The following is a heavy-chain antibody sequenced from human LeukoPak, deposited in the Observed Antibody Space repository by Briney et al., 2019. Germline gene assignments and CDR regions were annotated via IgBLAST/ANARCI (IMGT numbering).Heavy chain of an antibody. D-gene: IGHD4-23*01. Sequence: PSETLSLTCTVSGGSISSGGYYWTWIRQPAGKGLEWIGNIYHSGSTYNNPSLKSRVTMAVDTSKNQFSLKLTSVTAADTAVYYCARGGGNGGGWVGHYYYMDVWGKGTTVTVSS. J-gene: IGHJ6*03. V-gene: IGHV4-39*07. CDR3: ARGGGNGGGWVGHYYYMDV. CDR2: IYHSGST. CDR1: GGSISSGGYY.